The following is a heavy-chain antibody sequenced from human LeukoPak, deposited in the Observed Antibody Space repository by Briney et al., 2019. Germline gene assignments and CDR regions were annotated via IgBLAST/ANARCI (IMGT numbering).Heavy chain of an antibody. CDR2: IIPILGIA. D-gene: IGHD2-2*01. Sequence: GSSVKVSCKASGGTFSSFAISWVRQAPGQGLEWMGRIIPILGIANYAQKFQGRVTITADKSTSTAYMELSSLRSEDTAVYYCARDAVPAGGAYYYYYYMDVWGKGTTVTVSS. CDR1: GGTFSSFA. J-gene: IGHJ6*03. V-gene: IGHV1-69*04. CDR3: ARDAVPAGGAYYYYYYMDV.